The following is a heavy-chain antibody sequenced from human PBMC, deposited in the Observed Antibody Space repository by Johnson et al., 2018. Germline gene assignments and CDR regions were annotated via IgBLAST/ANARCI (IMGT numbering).Heavy chain of an antibody. V-gene: IGHV3-30*18. J-gene: IGHJ6*02. D-gene: IGHD5-18*01. CDR1: GFTFSSNG. CDR3: AKARGYSYSYYTEGMDV. Sequence: VQLVESGGAVVQPGRSLRLSCAASGFTFSSNGMHWVRQAPGKGLEWVAVISYDGSNKYYADSVKGRFTISRDNSKNTLYLQMNSLRAEETAVYYCAKARGYSYSYYTEGMDVWGQGTTVIVSS. CDR2: ISYDGSNK.